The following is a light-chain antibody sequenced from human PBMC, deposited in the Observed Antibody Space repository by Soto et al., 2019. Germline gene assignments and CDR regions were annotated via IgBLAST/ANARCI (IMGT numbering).Light chain of an antibody. CDR1: QSVLYSSNNKNY. Sequence: DIVMTQSPDSLAVSLGERATINCKSSQSVLYSSNNKNYLAWYQQKPGQPPKLLIYWAYTRESGVHDRFSGSGSGTDFTLTIRSLQAEDVAVYYCKQYYSTPFTFGPGTKVDIK. V-gene: IGKV4-1*01. J-gene: IGKJ3*01. CDR2: WAY. CDR3: KQYYSTPFT.